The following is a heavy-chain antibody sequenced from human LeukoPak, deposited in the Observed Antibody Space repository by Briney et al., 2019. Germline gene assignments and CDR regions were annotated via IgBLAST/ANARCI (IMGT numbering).Heavy chain of an antibody. CDR1: GDSVSSNSAA. V-gene: IGHV6-1*01. J-gene: IGHJ3*02. Sequence: PSQTLSLTCAISGDSVSSNSAAWNWIRQSPSRGLQWLGRTYYRSKWYNDYAVSVKGRITINPDTSNDQFSLQLNSVTPEDTAVYYCARGLWASDSFDIWGQGTMVTVSS. CDR3: ARGLWASDSFDI. CDR2: TYYRSKWYN. D-gene: IGHD7-27*01.